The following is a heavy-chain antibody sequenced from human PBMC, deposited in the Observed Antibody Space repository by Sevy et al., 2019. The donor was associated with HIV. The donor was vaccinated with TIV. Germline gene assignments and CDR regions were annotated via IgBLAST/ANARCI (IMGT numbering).Heavy chain of an antibody. CDR1: GFTFSSYA. CDR3: ARDLNYYYYGMDV. CDR2: ISYDGSNK. V-gene: IGHV3-30*04. J-gene: IGHJ6*02. Sequence: GGSLRLSCAASGFTFSSYAMHWVRQAPGKGLEWVAVISYDGSNKYYADPVKGRFTISRDNSNNTPYLQMNSLRAEDTAVYYCARDLNYYYYGMDVWGQGTTVTVSS.